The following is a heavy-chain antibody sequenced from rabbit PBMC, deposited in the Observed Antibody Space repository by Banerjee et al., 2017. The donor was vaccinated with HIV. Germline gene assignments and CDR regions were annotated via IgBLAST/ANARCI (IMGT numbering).Heavy chain of an antibody. CDR1: GFTISSSDY. CDR2: IYTGDGNT. V-gene: IGHV1S45*01. J-gene: IGHJ4*01. CDR3: ARWPDNSGYFDL. D-gene: IGHD1-1*01. Sequence: QEQLVESGGGLVQPEGSLTLTCTASGFTISSSDYMCWVRQAPGKGLEWIGCIYTGDGNTHYASWAKGRFTISKTSSTVDLKMTSLTAADTATYFCARWPDNSGYFDLWGPGTLVTVS.